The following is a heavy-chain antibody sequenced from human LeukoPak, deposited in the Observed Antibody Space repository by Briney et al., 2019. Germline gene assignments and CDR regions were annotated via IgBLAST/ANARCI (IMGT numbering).Heavy chain of an antibody. CDR2: ISAYNGNT. CDR3: ARAPDCSSTSCYSGTFDC. V-gene: IGHV1-18*01. J-gene: IGHJ4*02. D-gene: IGHD2-2*01. CDR1: GYTFTSYG. Sequence: GASVKVSCKASGYTFTSYGISWVRQAPGQGLEWMGWISAYNGNTNYAQKLQGRVTMTTDTSTSTAYMELRSLRSDDTAVYYCARAPDCSSTSCYSGTFDCWGQGTLVTVSS.